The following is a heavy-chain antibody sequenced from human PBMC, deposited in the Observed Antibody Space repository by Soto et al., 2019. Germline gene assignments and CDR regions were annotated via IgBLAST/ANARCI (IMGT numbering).Heavy chain of an antibody. CDR2: IYYSGST. V-gene: IGHV4-39*01. CDR1: GGSIGSSSYY. D-gene: IGHD3-3*01. J-gene: IGHJ3*02. CDR3: ARHGVTRADFWSGLGAFDI. Sequence: SETLSLTCTVSGGSIGSSSYYSGWIRQPPGRGLEWIGSIYYSGSTYYNPSLKSRVTISVDTSKNQFSLKLSSVTAADTAVYYCARHGVTRADFWSGLGAFDIWGQGTMVTVSS.